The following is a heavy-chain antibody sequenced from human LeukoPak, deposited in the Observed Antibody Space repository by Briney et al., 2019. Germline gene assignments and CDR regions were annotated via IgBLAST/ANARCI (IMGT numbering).Heavy chain of an antibody. CDR2: INSNSGGT. V-gene: IGHV1-2*02. J-gene: IGHJ4*02. Sequence: SVKVSCKASGYTFIDYYIHWVRQAPGQGLEWMGWINSNSGGTNYAQKFQGRVTMTRDTSISTAYMELSRLRSDDTAVYYCVRQVSDYWGQGTLVTVSS. CDR3: VRQVSDY. CDR1: GYTFIDYY. D-gene: IGHD1-14*01.